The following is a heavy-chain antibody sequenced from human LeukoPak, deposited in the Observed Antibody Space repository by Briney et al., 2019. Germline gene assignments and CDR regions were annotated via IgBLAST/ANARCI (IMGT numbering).Heavy chain of an antibody. CDR1: GGSISSYY. D-gene: IGHD3-9*01. Sequence: SETLSLTCTVSGGSISSYYWSWIRQPAGKALEWIGRIYTSGSTNYNPSRTSRVTMSVDTSKNQCSLKLSSVTAADTAVYYCARDRKVDILTGYYSGFDPWGQGTLVTVFS. J-gene: IGHJ5*02. V-gene: IGHV4-4*07. CDR2: IYTSGST. CDR3: ARDRKVDILTGYYSGFDP.